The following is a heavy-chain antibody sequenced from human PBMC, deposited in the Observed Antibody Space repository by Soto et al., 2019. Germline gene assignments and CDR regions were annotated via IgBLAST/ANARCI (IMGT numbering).Heavy chain of an antibody. CDR1: GGSYSGYY. J-gene: IGHJ5*02. D-gene: IGHD2-2*01. CDR3: ARGRIVVVPAARHNWFDP. V-gene: IGHV4-34*01. CDR2: INHSGST. Sequence: QVQLQQWGAGLLKPSETLSLTCAVNGGSYSGYYWCWIRQPPGKGLEWIGEINHSGSTNYNPSLKSRVTISVDSADNQFSLRLSSVTAADTAVYYCARGRIVVVPAARHNWFDPWGQGTLVTVSS.